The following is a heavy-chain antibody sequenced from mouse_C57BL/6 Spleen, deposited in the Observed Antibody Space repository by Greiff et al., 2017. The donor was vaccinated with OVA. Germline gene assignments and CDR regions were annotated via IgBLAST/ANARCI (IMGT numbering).Heavy chain of an antibody. CDR3: ARQGDWEGNFDY. CDR2: INPDNGGT. D-gene: IGHD4-1*01. Sequence: VQLQQSGPVLVKPGASVKMSCKASGYTFTDYYMNWVKQSHGKSLEWIGVINPDNGGTSYNQKFKGKATFTVDKSASTAYMELNSLTSEDSAVYYCARQGDWEGNFDYWGQGTTLTVSS. CDR1: GYTFTDYY. V-gene: IGHV1-19*01. J-gene: IGHJ2*01.